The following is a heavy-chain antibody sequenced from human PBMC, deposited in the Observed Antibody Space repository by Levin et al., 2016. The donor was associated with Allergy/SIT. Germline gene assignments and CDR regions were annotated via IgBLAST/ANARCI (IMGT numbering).Heavy chain of an antibody. CDR1: GYTFTSYG. CDR3: ARDSRYYSSGWQDGFDI. Sequence: ASVKVSCKASGYTFTSYGISWVRQAPGQGLEWMGWISVDNGNTNYAQKLKGRVTMTTDTSTSTAYMELRSLTSDDTAVYYCARDSRYYSSGWQDGFDIWGQGTMVTVSS. D-gene: IGHD6-19*01. J-gene: IGHJ3*02. V-gene: IGHV1-18*01. CDR2: ISVDNGNT.